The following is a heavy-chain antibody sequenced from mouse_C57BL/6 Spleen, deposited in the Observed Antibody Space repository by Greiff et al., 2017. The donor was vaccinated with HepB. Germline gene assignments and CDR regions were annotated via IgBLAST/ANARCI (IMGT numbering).Heavy chain of an antibody. CDR3: TREGNDYDWFAY. Sequence: QVQLQQSGAELVRPGASVTLSCKASGYTFTDYEMHWVKQTPVHGLEWIGAIDPETGGTAYNQKFKGKAILTADKSSSTAYMELRSLTTEASAVYYCTREGNDYDWFAYWGQGTLVTVSA. V-gene: IGHV1-15*01. CDR1: GYTFTDYE. J-gene: IGHJ3*01. D-gene: IGHD2-4*01. CDR2: IDPETGGT.